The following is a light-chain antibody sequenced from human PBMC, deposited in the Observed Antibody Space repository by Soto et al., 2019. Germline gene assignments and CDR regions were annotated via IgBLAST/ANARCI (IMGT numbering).Light chain of an antibody. CDR3: MQALQTPLT. CDR2: LGS. J-gene: IGKJ4*01. V-gene: IGKV2-28*01. CDR1: QSLLHSDGYSY. Sequence: DIVMTQSPLSLPVTPGEPASISCRSSQSLLHSDGYSYLVCYLQKPGQSPQLLIYLGSNRASGVPDRFSGSGSGTDFTLKISRVEAEDVGVYYCMQALQTPLTFGGGTKVEIK.